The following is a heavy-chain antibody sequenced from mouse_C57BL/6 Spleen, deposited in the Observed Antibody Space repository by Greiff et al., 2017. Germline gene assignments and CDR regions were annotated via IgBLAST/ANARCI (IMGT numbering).Heavy chain of an antibody. Sequence: VQLQQSGPELVKPGASVKIPCKASGYTFTDYNMDWVKQSHGKSLEWIGDINPNNGGTIYNQKFKGKATLTVDKSSSTAYMELRSLTSEDTAVYYCARPHYDYPHYFDYWGQGTTLTVSS. CDR2: INPNNGGT. D-gene: IGHD2-4*01. J-gene: IGHJ2*01. CDR1: GYTFTDYN. CDR3: ARPHYDYPHYFDY. V-gene: IGHV1-18*01.